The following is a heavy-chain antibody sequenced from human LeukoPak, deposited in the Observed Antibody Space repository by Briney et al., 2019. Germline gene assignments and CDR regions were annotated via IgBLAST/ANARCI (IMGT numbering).Heavy chain of an antibody. J-gene: IGHJ6*03. CDR2: IYHSGST. D-gene: IGHD2-2*02. CDR3: ATGGYCSSTSCYSPDSSYMDV. Sequence: TSETLSLTCTVSGYSISSGYYWGWIRQPPGKGLEWIGSIYHSGSTYYNPSLKSRVTISVDTSKNQFPLKLSSVTAADTAVYYCATGGYCSSTSCYSPDSSYMDVWGKGTTVTVSS. CDR1: GYSISSGYY. V-gene: IGHV4-38-2*02.